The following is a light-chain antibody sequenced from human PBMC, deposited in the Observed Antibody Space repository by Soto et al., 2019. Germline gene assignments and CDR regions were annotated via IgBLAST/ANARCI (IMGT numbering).Light chain of an antibody. J-gene: IGKJ1*01. CDR2: DAS. V-gene: IGKV1-5*01. CDR3: QQYNTYSWT. CDR1: QSIADW. Sequence: GARVTIPCRASQSIADWLAWYQQKPGKAPKLLIYDASSLQSGVPSRFSGSGSGTEFALTISSLQPDDFATYYCQQYNTYSWTFGPGTKVDI.